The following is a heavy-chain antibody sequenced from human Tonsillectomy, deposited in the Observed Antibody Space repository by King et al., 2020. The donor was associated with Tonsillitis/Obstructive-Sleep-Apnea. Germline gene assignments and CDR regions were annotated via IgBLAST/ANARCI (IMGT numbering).Heavy chain of an antibody. CDR3: ARGSGVGRAYPFDY. D-gene: IGHD3-3*01. J-gene: IGHJ4*02. CDR1: GGAISNFH. Sequence: VQLQESGPGLVKASETLSLTCTVSGGAISNFHWSWIRQPPGKGLEWIGYVYDGGSTRYNPSLKSRATISVDTAKNHFSLKLNSVTAADTAVYYCARGSGVGRAYPFDYWGQGTLVTVSS. V-gene: IGHV4-59*01. CDR2: VYDGGST.